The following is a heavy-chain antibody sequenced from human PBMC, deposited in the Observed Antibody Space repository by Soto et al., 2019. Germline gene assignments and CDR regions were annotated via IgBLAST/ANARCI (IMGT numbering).Heavy chain of an antibody. D-gene: IGHD6-19*01. CDR3: ARDQVAVTGDAFDF. CDR2: ISYDGSSN. J-gene: IGHJ3*01. Sequence: LRLSCAASGFTFTNYAMHWVRQAPGKGLEWVAVISYDGSSNYYADSVKGRFTISRGNSNNTLYLQMNSLRAEDTAVYYCARDQVAVTGDAFDFWGQGTVVTVSS. CDR1: GFTFTNYA. V-gene: IGHV3-30-3*01.